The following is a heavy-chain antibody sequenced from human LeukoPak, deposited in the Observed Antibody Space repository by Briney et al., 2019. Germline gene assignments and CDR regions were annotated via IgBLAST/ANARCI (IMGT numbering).Heavy chain of an antibody. CDR3: AREEVPHGFDI. CDR1: GGPISTCY. CDR2: IYYSGST. V-gene: IGHV4-59*01. J-gene: IGHJ3*02. Sequence: PSETLSLTCTVSGGPISTCYWSWIRQPPGKGLEYIGYIYYSGSTNYNPSLKSRVTMSLDTSKNQFSLKLSSVTAADTAVYYCAREEVPHGFDIWGQGTMVTVSS.